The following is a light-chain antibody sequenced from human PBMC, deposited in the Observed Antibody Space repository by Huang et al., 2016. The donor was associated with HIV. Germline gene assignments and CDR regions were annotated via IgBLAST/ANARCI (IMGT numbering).Light chain of an antibody. J-gene: IGKJ4*01. CDR2: WAS. CDR3: QQYYHNPLT. Sequence: EIVMTQSPDSLTVSLGERATINCRSSHSLFCSSNKRIYLEWYQKKPGQPPKLVISWASARESGVPDRFSGSGSETHFTLTITSLQAEDVAVYYCQQYYHNPLTFGGGTKVEI. V-gene: IGKV4-1*01. CDR1: HSLFCSSNKRIY.